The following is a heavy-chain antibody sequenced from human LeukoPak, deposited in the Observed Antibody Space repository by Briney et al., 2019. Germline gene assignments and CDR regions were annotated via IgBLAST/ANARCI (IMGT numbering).Heavy chain of an antibody. J-gene: IGHJ4*02. D-gene: IGHD4-17*01. CDR1: GGSFSGYY. Sequence: SETLSLTCALYGGSFSGYYWSWIRQPPGKGLEWIGEIDHSGSTNCNPSLKSRVSRSVDTSKNQFSLKLSSVTAADTAVYYCARTGSTVTMLYPFDHGGQGTLVTVSS. V-gene: IGHV4-34*01. CDR2: IDHSGST. CDR3: ARTGSTVTMLYPFDH.